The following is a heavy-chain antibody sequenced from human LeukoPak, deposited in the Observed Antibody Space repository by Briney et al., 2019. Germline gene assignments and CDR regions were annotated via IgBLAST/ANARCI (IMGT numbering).Heavy chain of an antibody. J-gene: IGHJ3*02. CDR2: IYYSGST. Sequence: PSETLSLTCTVSGGSLNTYSWSWIRQPPGKGLEWIGFIYYSGSTNYTPSLKDRVTISVDTSKNQFSLKLSSVTAADTAVYYCARNLIVVFNDAFDIWGQGTMVTVSS. CDR3: ARNLIVVFNDAFDI. D-gene: IGHD3-22*01. V-gene: IGHV4-59*01. CDR1: GGSLNTYS.